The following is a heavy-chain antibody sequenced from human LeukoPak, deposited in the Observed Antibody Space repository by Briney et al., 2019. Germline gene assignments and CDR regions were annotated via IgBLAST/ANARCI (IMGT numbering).Heavy chain of an antibody. CDR1: GNTFISDE. D-gene: IGHD3-22*01. J-gene: IGHJ6*03. Sequence: ASVKVSCKASGNTFISDEINWVRQATGQGLAWIGWMSANSGNAASAQKFQGRLTMTRNTSISTAYMELSSLNSDDTAVYYCARNVGHFYYDGSGSELYYYYLDVWGKGTTVTVSS. CDR2: MSANSGNA. CDR3: ARNVGHFYYDGSGSELYYYYLDV. V-gene: IGHV1-8*02.